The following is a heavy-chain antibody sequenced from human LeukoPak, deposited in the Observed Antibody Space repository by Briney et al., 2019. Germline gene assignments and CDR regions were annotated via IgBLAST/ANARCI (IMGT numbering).Heavy chain of an antibody. Sequence: PSETLSLTCAVYGGSFSGYYWSWIRQPPGKGLEWIGEINHSGSTNYDPSLKSRVTISVDTSKNQLSLKLSSVTAADTAVYYCARGGGKGVYGMDVWGQGTTVTVSS. V-gene: IGHV4-34*01. CDR3: ARGGGKGVYGMDV. D-gene: IGHD4-23*01. CDR1: GGSFSGYY. CDR2: INHSGST. J-gene: IGHJ6*02.